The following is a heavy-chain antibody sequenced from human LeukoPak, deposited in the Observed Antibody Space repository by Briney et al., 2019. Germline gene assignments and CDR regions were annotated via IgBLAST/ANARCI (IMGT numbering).Heavy chain of an antibody. CDR1: GSTFSSYA. Sequence: SVKVSCKASGSTFSSYAIRWVRKAPGQGLEGMGGIIPIFCTANYPQKFQGRVTITADESTSTAYMELSSLRSEDTAVYYCARDDGSNWNYGRSKLSAGYYYMDVWGKGTTVTVSS. J-gene: IGHJ6*03. D-gene: IGHD1-7*01. CDR2: IIPIFCTA. CDR3: ARDDGSNWNYGRSKLSAGYYYMDV. V-gene: IGHV1-69*13.